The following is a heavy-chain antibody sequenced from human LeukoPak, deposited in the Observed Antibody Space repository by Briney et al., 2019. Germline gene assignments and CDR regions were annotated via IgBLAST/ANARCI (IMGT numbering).Heavy chain of an antibody. D-gene: IGHD6-13*01. CDR1: GFTFSSFW. CDR2: IKPDGSEK. CDR3: TRNTVAAAGTD. V-gene: IGHV3-7*01. Sequence: GGSLTPTCAASGFTFSSFWMTWVRQAPGKGLEWLANIKPDGSEKSYVDSVEGRFSVSRDNAKNSLYLHMNSLRAEDTAAYYCTRNTVAAAGTDCGQGTLVTVSS. J-gene: IGHJ4*02.